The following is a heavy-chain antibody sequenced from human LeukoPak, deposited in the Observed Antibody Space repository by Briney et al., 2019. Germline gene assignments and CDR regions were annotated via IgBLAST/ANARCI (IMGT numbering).Heavy chain of an antibody. CDR1: GFTFTSYY. J-gene: IGHJ4*02. CDR2: INPSGGST. Sequence: GASVKDSCKASGFTFTSYYMHWVRQAPGQGLEWMGIINPSGGSTSYAQKFQGRVTMTRDMSTSTVYMELSSLRSEDTAVYYCARDLAVGDLDYWGQGTLVTVSS. D-gene: IGHD1-26*01. V-gene: IGHV1-46*01. CDR3: ARDLAVGDLDY.